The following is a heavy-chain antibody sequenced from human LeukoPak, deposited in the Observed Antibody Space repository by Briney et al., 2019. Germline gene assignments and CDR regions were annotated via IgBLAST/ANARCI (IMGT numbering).Heavy chain of an antibody. CDR1: GYTFTSYG. CDR2: ISAYNGNT. CDR3: ARSSLYGDYTGTWDD. Sequence: ASVTVSCKASGYTFTSYGISWVRQAPGQGLEWMGWISAYNGNTNYAQKLQGRVTMTTDTSTSTAYMELRSLSSDDTAVYYCARSSLYGDYTGTWDDWGQGTLVTVSS. V-gene: IGHV1-18*01. D-gene: IGHD4-17*01. J-gene: IGHJ4*02.